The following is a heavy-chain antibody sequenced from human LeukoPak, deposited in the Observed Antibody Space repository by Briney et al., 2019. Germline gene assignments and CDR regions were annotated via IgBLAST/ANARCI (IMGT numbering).Heavy chain of an antibody. D-gene: IGHD6-13*01. J-gene: IGHJ4*02. CDR1: GFTFSSYA. CDR3: AKLASGYSSSWSVTPFDY. CDR2: ISGSGGST. Sequence: GGSLRFSCAASGFTFSSYAMSWVRQAPGKGMEWVSAISGSGGSTYYADSVKGRFPISRDNSKNTLYLQMNSLRAEETAVFLCAKLASGYSSSWSVTPFDYWGQGTLVTVSS. V-gene: IGHV3-23*01.